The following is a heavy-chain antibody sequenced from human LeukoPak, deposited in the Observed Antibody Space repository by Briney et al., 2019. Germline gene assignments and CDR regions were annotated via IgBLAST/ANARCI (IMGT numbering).Heavy chain of an antibody. CDR1: GYSINSCYY. Sequence: SETLSLTCAVSGYSINSCYYWGWVRQPPGKGLEWIGTIYHSGSYYYNPSLKSRVTISVDTSKNQFSLKLSSVTAADTAVYYCARGVERWLQFPDAFDVWGQGTMVTVSS. J-gene: IGHJ3*01. CDR2: IYHSGSY. V-gene: IGHV4-38-2*01. D-gene: IGHD5-24*01. CDR3: ARGVERWLQFPDAFDV.